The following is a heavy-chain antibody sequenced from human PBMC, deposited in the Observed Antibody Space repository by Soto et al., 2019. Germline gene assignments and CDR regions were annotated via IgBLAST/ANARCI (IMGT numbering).Heavy chain of an antibody. J-gene: IGHJ6*02. CDR3: ARDRGYYGSGSYYYYGMDV. Sequence: GESLKISCAASGFTFSSYGMHWVRQAPGKGLEWVAVIWYDGSNKYYADSVKGRFTISRDNSKNTLYLQMNSLRAEDTAVYYCARDRGYYGSGSYYYYGMDVWGQGTTVTVSS. CDR1: GFTFSSYG. D-gene: IGHD3-10*01. V-gene: IGHV3-33*01. CDR2: IWYDGSNK.